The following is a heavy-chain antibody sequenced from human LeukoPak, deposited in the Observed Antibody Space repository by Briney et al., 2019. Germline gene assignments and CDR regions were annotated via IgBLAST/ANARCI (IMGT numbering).Heavy chain of an antibody. CDR3: ARDRGSSGYYYGGLDY. CDR1: GFTLSGYS. J-gene: IGHJ4*02. Sequence: GGPLSLSCAASGFTLSGYSMNWVRQAPGKGLEAVSSFSSSSSYKSYADPVKGRFTISRDNAKNSLYLQMNSLRAEDTAVYYCARDRGSSGYYYGGLDYWGQGTLVTVSS. V-gene: IGHV3-21*01. CDR2: FSSSSSYK. D-gene: IGHD3-22*01.